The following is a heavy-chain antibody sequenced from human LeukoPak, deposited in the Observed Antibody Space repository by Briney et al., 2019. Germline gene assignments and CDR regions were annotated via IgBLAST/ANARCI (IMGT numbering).Heavy chain of an antibody. CDR1: GGSISSYY. CDR2: IYYSGST. CDR3: AGPVEMATASFDY. Sequence: SETLSLTCTVSGGSISSYYWSWIRQPPGKGLEWIGYIYYSGSTNYNPSLKSRVTISVDTSKNQFSLKLSSVTAADTAVYYCAGPVEMATASFDYWGKGTLVTVSS. V-gene: IGHV4-59*08. J-gene: IGHJ4*02. D-gene: IGHD5-12*01.